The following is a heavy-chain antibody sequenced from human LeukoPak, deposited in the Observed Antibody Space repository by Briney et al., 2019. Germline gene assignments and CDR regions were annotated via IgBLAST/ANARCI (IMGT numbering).Heavy chain of an antibody. CDR3: AREHKSYGDYPYYFDS. CDR2: INKKGGT. Sequence: SQTLSLTCTVSSDSLSSGDYYWSWIRQPAGKGLEFIGYINKKGGTFYNPPLKSRVSISIDTSKNQFSLKLTSVTAADTAVYFCAREHKSYGDYPYYFDSWGQGTLVTVSS. CDR1: SDSLSSGDYY. J-gene: IGHJ4*02. D-gene: IGHD4-17*01. V-gene: IGHV4-30-4*01.